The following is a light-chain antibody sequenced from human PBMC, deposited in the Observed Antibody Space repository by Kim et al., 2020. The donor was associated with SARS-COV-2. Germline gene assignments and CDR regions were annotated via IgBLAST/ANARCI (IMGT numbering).Light chain of an antibody. CDR1: QSLISNY. J-gene: IGKJ1*01. Sequence: SAGERATLSCRASQSLISNYLDGYQENPGEAPSLHIYGASSRATGVPDRFSGSGSGTDFTLTINRLEPEDFGVYYCQQYGNSPQTFGQGTKVDIK. CDR2: GAS. V-gene: IGKV3-20*01. CDR3: QQYGNSPQT.